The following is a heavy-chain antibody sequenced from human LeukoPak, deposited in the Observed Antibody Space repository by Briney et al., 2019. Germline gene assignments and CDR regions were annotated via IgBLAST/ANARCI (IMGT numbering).Heavy chain of an antibody. D-gene: IGHD3-9*01. CDR2: ISGSGGST. CDR1: GFTFCSYA. V-gene: IGHV3-23*01. CDR3: TTAPRDILTGSFDY. Sequence: GGSLRLSCAASGFTFCSYAMSCVRAAPGEGLEWVSAISGSGGSTYYADSVKGRFTISRDNSKNTLYLQMNSLKTEDTAVYYCTTAPRDILTGSFDYWGQGTLVTVSS. J-gene: IGHJ4*02.